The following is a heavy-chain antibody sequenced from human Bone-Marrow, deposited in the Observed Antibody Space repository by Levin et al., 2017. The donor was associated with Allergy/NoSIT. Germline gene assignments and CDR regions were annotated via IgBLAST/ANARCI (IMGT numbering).Heavy chain of an antibody. Sequence: GGSLRLSCKGSGYSFTSYWIGWVRQMPGKGLEWMGIIYPGDSDTRYSPSFQGQVTISADKSISTAYLQWSSLKASDTAMYYCASLMASHCSSTSCSFDYWGQGTLVTVSS. D-gene: IGHD2-2*01. CDR2: IYPGDSDT. J-gene: IGHJ4*02. V-gene: IGHV5-51*01. CDR1: GYSFTSYW. CDR3: ASLMASHCSSTSCSFDY.